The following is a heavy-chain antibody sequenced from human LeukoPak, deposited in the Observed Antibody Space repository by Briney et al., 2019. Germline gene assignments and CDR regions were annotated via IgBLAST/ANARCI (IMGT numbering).Heavy chain of an antibody. V-gene: IGHV6-1*01. CDR2: TYYRSKWYN. CDR3: ARESGESVRNVPAAVGFDP. J-gene: IGHJ5*02. D-gene: IGHD2-2*01. CDR1: GDSVSSNSAA. Sequence: SQTLSLTCAISGDSVSSNSAAWNWIRQSPSRGLEWLGRTYYRSKWYNDYAVSVKSRITINPDTSKNQFSLQLNSVTPEDTAVYYCARESGESVRNVPAAVGFDPWGQGTLVTVSS.